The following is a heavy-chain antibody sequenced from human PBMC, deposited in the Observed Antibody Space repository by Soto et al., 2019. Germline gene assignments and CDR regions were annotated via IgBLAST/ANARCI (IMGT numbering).Heavy chain of an antibody. CDR3: AREGGSRYYHYGTDV. V-gene: IGHV5-10-1*01. J-gene: IGHJ6*02. CDR2: IDPDDSYT. D-gene: IGHD3-16*01. CDR1: GISFSDYA. Sequence: PXDSLRVSWQGYGISFSDYAVSWVLKMHGKGLEWMGRIDPDDSYTNYSPSFQGHVTISVDKSISTAYLQWSSLKASDTAMYYCAREGGSRYYHYGTDVWGQGTTVTVSS.